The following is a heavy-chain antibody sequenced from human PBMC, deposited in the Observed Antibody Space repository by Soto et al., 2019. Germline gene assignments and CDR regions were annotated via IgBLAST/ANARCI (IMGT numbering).Heavy chain of an antibody. D-gene: IGHD2-2*01. Sequence: ASVKVSCKASGFTFSAYYIYWVRQAPGQGLEWNGWINPNSGGTNNAQKIQGRVTMTKDTSTSTVYMELSALISDDTAVYFCARSLLDEYSSSWRSAYYGMDVWGQGTTVTVSS. CDR2: INPNSGGT. CDR1: GFTFSAYY. V-gene: IGHV1-2*02. J-gene: IGHJ6*02. CDR3: ARSLLDEYSSSWRSAYYGMDV.